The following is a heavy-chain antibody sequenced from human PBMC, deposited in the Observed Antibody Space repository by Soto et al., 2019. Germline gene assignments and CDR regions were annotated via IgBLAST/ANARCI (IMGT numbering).Heavy chain of an antibody. CDR2: ISDHEVDK. D-gene: IGHD1-1*01. J-gene: IGHJ3*01. CDR1: GLTLSKYG. V-gene: IGHV3-30*03. Sequence: PGGSLRLSCVASGLTLSKYGMHLVRQAPGKGLEWVAFISDHEVDKYYADSAKGRFTISRDTSKTILYLQMDSLRSDDSAVYFCAREPPDTTLACDVWGQGTMVTVSS. CDR3: AREPPDTTLACDV.